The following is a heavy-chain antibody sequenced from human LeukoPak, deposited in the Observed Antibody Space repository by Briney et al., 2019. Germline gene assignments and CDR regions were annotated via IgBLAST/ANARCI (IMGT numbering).Heavy chain of an antibody. CDR3: ARGPKTNYVLGWFDP. J-gene: IGHJ5*02. CDR1: GFTFSSYG. D-gene: IGHD3-16*01. Sequence: GGSLRLSCAASGFTFSSYGMHWVRQAPGKGLEWVAFIRYDGSNKYYADSVKGRFTISRDNSKNTLYLQMGSLRAEDMAVYYCARGPKTNYVLGWFDPWGQGTLVTVSS. CDR2: IRYDGSNK. V-gene: IGHV3-30*02.